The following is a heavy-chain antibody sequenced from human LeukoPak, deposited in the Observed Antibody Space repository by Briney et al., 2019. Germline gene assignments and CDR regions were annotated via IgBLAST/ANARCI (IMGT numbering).Heavy chain of an antibody. Sequence: GGSLRLSCAASGFTVSSNYMSWVRQAPGKGLEWVSVIYSGGSTYYADSVKGRFTISRDNSKNTLYLQMNSLRAEDTAVYYCARDTLWSGEGMDVWGQGTTVTVSS. D-gene: IGHD3-10*01. CDR3: ARDTLWSGEGMDV. CDR1: GFTVSSNY. V-gene: IGHV3-66*01. CDR2: IYSGGST. J-gene: IGHJ6*02.